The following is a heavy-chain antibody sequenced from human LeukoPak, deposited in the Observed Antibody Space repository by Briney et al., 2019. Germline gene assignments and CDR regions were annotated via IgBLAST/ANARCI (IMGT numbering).Heavy chain of an antibody. CDR3: ARVSTPDIVVVPGAPVYYFYYMNV. CDR2: IYYSGST. V-gene: IGHV4-59*01. CDR1: GGSISSYY. J-gene: IGHJ6*03. Sequence: SETLSLTCTVSGGSISSYYWSWIRQPPGKGLEWIGYIYYSGSTNYNPSLKSRVTMSVDMSKNQFSLRLNSVAAADTAVYFCARVSTPDIVVVPGAPVYYFYYMNVWGKGTTVTVSS. D-gene: IGHD2-2*01.